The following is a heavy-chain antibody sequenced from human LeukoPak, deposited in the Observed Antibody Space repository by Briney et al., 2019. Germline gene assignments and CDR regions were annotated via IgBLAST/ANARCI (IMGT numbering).Heavy chain of an antibody. D-gene: IGHD3-10*01. CDR1: GFTFSRYG. J-gene: IGHJ4*02. V-gene: IGHV3-30*02. CDR3: AKDYSHLWFGELSH. CDR2: IRYDGSNK. Sequence: GGSLRLSCAASGFTFSRYGMHWVRQAPAKGLDWVACIRYDGSNKYYADSVKGRFTISRDNSKNTLYLQMTSLRAEDTAVYYCAKDYSHLWFGELSHWGQGTLVTVSS.